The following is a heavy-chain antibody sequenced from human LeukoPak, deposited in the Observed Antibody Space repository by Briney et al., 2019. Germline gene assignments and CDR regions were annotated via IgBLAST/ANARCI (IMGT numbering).Heavy chain of an antibody. V-gene: IGHV5-51*01. CDR3: ARLQTSTDYYYMDV. Sequence: GESLKISCQGSGYIFTSYWIGWVRQIPGKGLEWMGFIFPGDSGTRYSPSFQGQVTISADKFITTAYLQWSSLKASDTAMYYCARLQTSTDYYYMDVWGKGTTVAVSS. CDR1: GYIFTSYW. J-gene: IGHJ6*03. CDR2: IFPGDSGT. D-gene: IGHD1-26*01.